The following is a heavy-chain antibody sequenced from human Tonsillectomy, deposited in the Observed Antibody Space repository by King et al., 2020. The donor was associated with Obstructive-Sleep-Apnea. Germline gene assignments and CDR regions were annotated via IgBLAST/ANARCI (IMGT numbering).Heavy chain of an antibody. CDR3: ARGYCSGGSCVSYNWFDP. D-gene: IGHD2-15*01. Sequence: QLQESGPGLVKPSETLSLTCTVSGGSISSYYWSWIRQPAGEGLEWIGRIYTSGSTNYNPSLKSRVTMSVDTSKNQFSLKLSSVTAADTAVYYLARGYCSGGSCVSYNWFDPWGQGTLVTVSS. CDR1: GGSISSYY. J-gene: IGHJ5*02. CDR2: IYTSGST. V-gene: IGHV4-4*07.